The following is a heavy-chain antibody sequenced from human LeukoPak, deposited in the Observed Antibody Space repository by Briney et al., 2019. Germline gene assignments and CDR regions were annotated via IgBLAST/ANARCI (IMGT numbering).Heavy chain of an antibody. Sequence: PGGSLRLSCAASGFTFSSYAMHWVRQAPGKGLEWVSGISWNSGSIGYADSVKGRFTISRDNAKNSLYLQMNSLRAEDMALYYCAKDIRSGGSSYYYYYMDVWGKGTTVTVSS. D-gene: IGHD2-15*01. V-gene: IGHV3-9*03. CDR1: GFTFSSYA. CDR3: AKDIRSGGSSYYYYYMDV. CDR2: ISWNSGSI. J-gene: IGHJ6*03.